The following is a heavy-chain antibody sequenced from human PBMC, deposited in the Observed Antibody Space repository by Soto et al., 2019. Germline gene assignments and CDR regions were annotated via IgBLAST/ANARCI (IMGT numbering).Heavy chain of an antibody. CDR2: IYYIGST. D-gene: IGHD2-2*01. Sequence: QLQLQESGPGLVKPSQTLSLTCTVSGGSISSGDYYWSWIRQPPVKGLEWIVYIYYIGSTYYTPYIKSRVTISVDQSENQFSLKLSSVTAADTAVYYWARDFWGYCSSTSCSNYGMGVWGQGTTVTVSS. V-gene: IGHV4-30-4*01. CDR3: ARDFWGYCSSTSCSNYGMGV. CDR1: GGSISSGDYY. J-gene: IGHJ6*02.